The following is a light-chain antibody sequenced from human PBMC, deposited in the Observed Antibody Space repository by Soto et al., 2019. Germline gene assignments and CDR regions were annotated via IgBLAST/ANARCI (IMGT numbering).Light chain of an antibody. J-gene: IGLJ1*01. CDR2: EAT. V-gene: IGLV2-14*02. CDR3: AAWDDNMSGGHYI. Sequence: QSALTQPASVSGSPGQSITISCTGTSGDVGTYDLVSWYQHHPGAAPKLMIYEATRRPSGISNRFSGSRSGTSASLAISGLQSEDEADYYCAAWDDNMSGGHYIFGTGTKLTVL. CDR1: SGDVGTYDL.